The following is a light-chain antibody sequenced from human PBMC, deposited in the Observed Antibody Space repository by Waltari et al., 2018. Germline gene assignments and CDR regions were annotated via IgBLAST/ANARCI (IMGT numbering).Light chain of an antibody. V-gene: IGKV1-8*01. CDR1: QGISSY. J-gene: IGKJ2*01. CDR2: AAS. Sequence: AIRMTQSPSSFSASTGDRVTITCRASQGISSYLAWYQQKPGKAPKLLIYAASTVQSGVPSRFSGSGSGTDFALTISSLQPEDFATYYCQQSYNTPRTFGQGTKLEIK. CDR3: QQSYNTPRT.